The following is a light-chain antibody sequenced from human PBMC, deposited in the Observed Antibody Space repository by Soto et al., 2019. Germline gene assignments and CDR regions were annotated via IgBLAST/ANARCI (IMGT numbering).Light chain of an antibody. V-gene: IGKV1-9*01. CDR3: QQLDSDPLT. CDR2: SAS. Sequence: DIQLTQSPSFLSASVGERVTITCRASQGIAGYLAWYQQKPGKAPKLLIYSASTLRSGVPSRFSGSGSGTEFSLTISSLQPEDFATYYCQQLDSDPLTFGPGTKVDIK. J-gene: IGKJ3*01. CDR1: QGIAGY.